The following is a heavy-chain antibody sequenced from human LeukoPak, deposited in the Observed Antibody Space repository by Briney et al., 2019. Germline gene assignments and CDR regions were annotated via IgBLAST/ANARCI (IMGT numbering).Heavy chain of an antibody. CDR1: GYSISSGYY. V-gene: IGHV4-38-2*02. CDR3: ARGYGGGSGLDY. CDR2: IYNSGST. J-gene: IGHJ4*02. Sequence: PSETLSLTCTVSGYSISSGYYWGWIRQPPGKGLEWIGSIYNSGSTYYNPSLKSRVTISVDTSKNQFSLKLSSVTAADTAEYYCARGYGGGSGLDYWGQGTLVTVSS. D-gene: IGHD3-10*01.